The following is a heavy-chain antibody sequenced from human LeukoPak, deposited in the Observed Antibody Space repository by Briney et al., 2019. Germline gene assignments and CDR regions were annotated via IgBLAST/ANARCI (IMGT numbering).Heavy chain of an antibody. J-gene: IGHJ5*02. CDR3: ARHRQAAAGHNWFDP. CDR1: GGSFSGYY. CDR2: INHSGST. D-gene: IGHD6-13*01. V-gene: IGHV4-34*01. Sequence: RPSETLSLTCAVYGGSFSGYYWSWIRQPPGKGLEWIGEINHSGSTNYNPSLKSRVTIPVDTSKNQFSLKLSSVTAADTAVYYCARHRQAAAGHNWFDPWGQGTLVTVSS.